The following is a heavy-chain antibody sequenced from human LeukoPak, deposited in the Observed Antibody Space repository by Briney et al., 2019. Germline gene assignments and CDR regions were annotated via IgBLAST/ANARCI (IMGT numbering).Heavy chain of an antibody. CDR2: IYPGDSDT. CDR3: AYSSAGTRDAFDI. CDR1: GYSFTNYW. D-gene: IGHD6-13*01. Sequence: GESLKISCKGSGYSFTNYWIGWVRQMPGKGLEWMGIIYPGDSDTRYSPSFQGQVTISADKSISTAYLQWSSLKASDTAMYYCAYSSAGTRDAFDIWGQGKMVTVSS. J-gene: IGHJ3*02. V-gene: IGHV5-51*01.